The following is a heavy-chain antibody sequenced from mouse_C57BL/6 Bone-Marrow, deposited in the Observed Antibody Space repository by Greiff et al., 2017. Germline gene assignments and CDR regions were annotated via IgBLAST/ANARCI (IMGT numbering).Heavy chain of an antibody. D-gene: IGHD2-3*01. J-gene: IGHJ4*01. V-gene: IGHV1-63*01. Sequence: QVQLKQSGAELVRPGTSVKMSCKASGYTFTNYWIGWAKQRPGHGLEWIGDIYPGGGYTKYNEKFKGKATLTAEKSSSTAYLQLNSMTSEDSAICYCARERDDGNYSYSMDYWGQGTSVTVAS. CDR2: IYPGGGYT. CDR3: ARERDDGNYSYSMDY. CDR1: GYTFTNYW.